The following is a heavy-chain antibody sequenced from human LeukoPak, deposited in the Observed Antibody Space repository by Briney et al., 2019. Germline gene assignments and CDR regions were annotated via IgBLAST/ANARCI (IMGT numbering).Heavy chain of an antibody. D-gene: IGHD6-6*01. J-gene: IGHJ4*02. CDR1: GGSISSSNW. CDR3: ARGDIGPRLGY. Sequence: SSETLSLTCAVSGGSISSSNWWSWVRQPPGKGLEWIGEIYHSGSTNYNPSLKSRVIMSVDMSKNQFSLKLTSVTAADTAVYYCARGDIGPRLGYWGQGTLVTVSS. V-gene: IGHV4-4*02. CDR2: IYHSGST.